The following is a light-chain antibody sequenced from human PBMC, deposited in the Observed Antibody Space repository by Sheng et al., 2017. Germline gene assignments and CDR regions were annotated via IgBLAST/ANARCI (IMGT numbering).Light chain of an antibody. V-gene: IGLV1-47*01. CDR1: SSNIGSNY. CDR3: AAWDDSLSGWV. J-gene: IGLJ3*02. Sequence: QSVLTLPPSASGTPGQRVTISCSGSSSNIGSNYVYWYQQLPGTAPKLLIYRNNQRPSGVPDRFSGSKSGTSASLAISGLRSEDEADYYCAAWDDSLSGWVFGGGTKLTVL. CDR2: RNN.